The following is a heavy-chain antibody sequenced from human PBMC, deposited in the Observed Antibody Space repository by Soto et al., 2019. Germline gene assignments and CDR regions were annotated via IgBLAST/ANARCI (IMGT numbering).Heavy chain of an antibody. J-gene: IGHJ4*02. V-gene: IGHV3-21*01. CDR1: GFTFSTYS. Sequence: PGGSLRLSCAASGFTFSTYSMNWGRQAPGKGLEWVSSISGSGNYTHYADFLRGRFTISRDNAKTSLYLQINSLRAEDTAVYYCAREGINNYNEYYFDSWGQGTVVTVSS. CDR3: AREGINNYNEYYFDS. D-gene: IGHD4-4*01. CDR2: ISGSGNYT.